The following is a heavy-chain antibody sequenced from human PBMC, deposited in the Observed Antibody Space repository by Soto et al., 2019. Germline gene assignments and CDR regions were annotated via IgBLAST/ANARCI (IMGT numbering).Heavy chain of an antibody. CDR3: AKDGVGYCGGDCYSTDFQH. V-gene: IGHV3-23*01. CDR2: ISGSGGST. Sequence: EVQLLESGGGLVQPGGSLRLSCAASGFTFSSYAMSWVRQAPGKGLEWVSAISGSGGSTYYADSVKGRFTISRDNSKNTLYLQMNSLRAEDTAVYYCAKDGVGYCGGDCYSTDFQHWGQGTLVTVSS. J-gene: IGHJ1*01. CDR1: GFTFSSYA. D-gene: IGHD2-21*02.